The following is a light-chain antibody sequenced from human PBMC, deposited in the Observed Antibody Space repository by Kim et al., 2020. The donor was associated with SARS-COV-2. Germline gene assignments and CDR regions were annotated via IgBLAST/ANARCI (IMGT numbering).Light chain of an antibody. V-gene: IGLV3-1*01. J-gene: IGLJ3*02. Sequence: VSPGQPACTPCSGDNLGDKYSCGYQQKPGRSPVLVIYQDSKRPSGIPARFSGSNSGNTATLTISGTQAMDEADYYCQAWDSSPAVFGGGTKLTVL. CDR1: NLGDKY. CDR2: QDS. CDR3: QAWDSSPAV.